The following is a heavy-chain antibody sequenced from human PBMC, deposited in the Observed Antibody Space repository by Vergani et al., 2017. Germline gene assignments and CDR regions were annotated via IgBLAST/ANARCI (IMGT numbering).Heavy chain of an antibody. CDR1: GFTFSSYG. D-gene: IGHD5-24*01. J-gene: IGHJ4*02. CDR2: IWYDGSNK. Sequence: QVQLVESGGGVVQPGRSLRLSCAASGFTFSSYGMHWVRQAPGEGLEWVAVIWYDGSNKYYADSVKGRFTISRDNSKNTLYLQMNSLRAEETAVYYCARDEKRWLQGIFDYWGQGTLVTVSS. V-gene: IGHV3-33*01. CDR3: ARDEKRWLQGIFDY.